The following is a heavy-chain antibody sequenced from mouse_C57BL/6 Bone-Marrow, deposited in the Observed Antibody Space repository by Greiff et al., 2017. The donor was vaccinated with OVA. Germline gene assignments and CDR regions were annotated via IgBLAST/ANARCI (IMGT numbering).Heavy chain of an antibody. CDR2: IYPGNSDT. J-gene: IGHJ4*01. CDR3: TRSGGNYEDYYAMDY. CDR1: GYTFTSYW. V-gene: IGHV1-5*01. Sequence: VHVKQSGTVLARPGASVKMSCKTSGYTFTSYWMHWVKQRPGQGLEWIGAIYPGNSDTSYNQKFKGKAKLTAVTSASTAYMELSSLTNEDSAVYYCTRSGGNYEDYYAMDYWGQGTSVTVSS. D-gene: IGHD2-1*01.